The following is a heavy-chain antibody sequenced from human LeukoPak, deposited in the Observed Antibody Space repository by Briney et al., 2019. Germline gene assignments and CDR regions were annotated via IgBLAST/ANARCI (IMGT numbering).Heavy chain of an antibody. Sequence: KAGGSLRLSCAASGFTFSDYYMSWIRQAPGKGLEWVSSISSSSSYIYYADSVKGRFTISRDNAKNSLYLQMNSLRAEDTAVYYCARPGYSSGWYTEGGWFDPWGQGTLVTVSS. CDR3: ARPGYSSGWYTEGGWFDP. CDR2: ISSSSSYI. V-gene: IGHV3-11*06. J-gene: IGHJ5*02. D-gene: IGHD6-19*01. CDR1: GFTFSDYY.